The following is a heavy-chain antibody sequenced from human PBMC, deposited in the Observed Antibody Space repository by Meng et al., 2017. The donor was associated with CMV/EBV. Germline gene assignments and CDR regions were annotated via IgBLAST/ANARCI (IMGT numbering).Heavy chain of an antibody. CDR2: IDPSDSYT. V-gene: IGHV5-10-1*01. D-gene: IGHD6-13*01. Sequence: FPSYWISWVRQMPGKGLEWMGRIDPSDSYTNYSPSFPGHVTISADKSISTAYLQWSSLKASDTAMYYCARQTKGSSWYDRGNWFDPWGQGTLVTVSS. CDR1: FPSYW. CDR3: ARQTKGSSWYDRGNWFDP. J-gene: IGHJ5*02.